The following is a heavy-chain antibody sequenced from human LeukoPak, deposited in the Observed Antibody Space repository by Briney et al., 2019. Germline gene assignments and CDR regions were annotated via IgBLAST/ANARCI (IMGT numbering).Heavy chain of an antibody. J-gene: IGHJ4*02. Sequence: ASVKVSCKASGYTFTGYYMHWVRQAPGQGLEWMGWINPKSGGTNYAQKLQGRVTMTTDTSTSTAYMELRSLRSDDTAVYYCGRGPFSLPGGCDYWGQGTLVTVSS. CDR2: INPKSGGT. CDR1: GYTFTGYY. CDR3: GRGPFSLPGGCDY. V-gene: IGHV1-2*02. D-gene: IGHD3-10*01.